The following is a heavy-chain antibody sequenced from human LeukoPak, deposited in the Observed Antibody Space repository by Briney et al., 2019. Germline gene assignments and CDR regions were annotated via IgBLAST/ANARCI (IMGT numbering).Heavy chain of an antibody. V-gene: IGHV3-15*01. J-gene: IGHJ4*02. CDR3: TTVFSGGISDY. CDR2: IKSKTDGGTT. CDR1: GFTFSNAW. Sequence: PGGSLRLPCAASGFTFSNAWMSWVRQAPGKGLEWVGRIKSKTDGGTTDYAAPVKGRFTISRDDSKSTLYLQMNSLKTEDTAVYYCTTVFSGGISDYWGQGTLVTVSS. D-gene: IGHD1-14*01.